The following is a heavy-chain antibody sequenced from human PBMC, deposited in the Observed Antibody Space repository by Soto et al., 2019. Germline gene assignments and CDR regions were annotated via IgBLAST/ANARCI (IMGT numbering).Heavy chain of an antibody. CDR2: INHSGST. V-gene: IGHV4-34*01. CDR3: ARVPSSPTEGATIRLDGGFDY. J-gene: IGHJ4*02. CDR1: GGSFSGYY. D-gene: IGHD5-12*01. Sequence: SETLSLTCAVYGGSFSGYYWSWIRQPPGKGLEWIGEINHSGSTNYNPSIKSRFTISVDTSKNQFSLKLSSVTAADTAVYYCARVPSSPTEGATIRLDGGFDYWGQGTLVTVSS.